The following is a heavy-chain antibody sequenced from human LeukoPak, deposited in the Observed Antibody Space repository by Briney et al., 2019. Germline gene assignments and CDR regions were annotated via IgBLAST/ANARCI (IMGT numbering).Heavy chain of an antibody. V-gene: IGHV4-59*08. D-gene: IGHD4-17*01. CDR2: IYYSGST. CDR3: ARLDYGGNSGWFDP. Sequence: SETLSLTCTVSGGSISSYYWSWIRQPPGKGLEWIGYIYYSGSTNYNPSLKSRVTISVDTSKNQFSPKLSSVTAADTAVYYCARLDYGGNSGWFDPWGQGALVTVSS. CDR1: GGSISSYY. J-gene: IGHJ5*02.